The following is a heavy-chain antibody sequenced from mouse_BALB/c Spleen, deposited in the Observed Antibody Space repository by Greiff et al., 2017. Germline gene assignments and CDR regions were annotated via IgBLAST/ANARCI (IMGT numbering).Heavy chain of an antibody. CDR3: ARDQLGRGTLAY. CDR1: GFTFTDYY. V-gene: IGHV7-3*02. CDR2: IRNKANGYTT. J-gene: IGHJ3*01. D-gene: IGHD4-1*02. Sequence: EVKLVESGGGLVQPGGSLRLSCATSGFTFTDYYMSWVRQPPGKALEWLGFIRNKANGYTTEYSASVKGRFTISRDNSQSILYLQMNTLRAEDSATYYCARDQLGRGTLAYWGQGTLVTVSA.